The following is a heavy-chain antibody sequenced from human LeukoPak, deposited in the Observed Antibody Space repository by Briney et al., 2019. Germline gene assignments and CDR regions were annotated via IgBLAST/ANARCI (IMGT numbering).Heavy chain of an antibody. J-gene: IGHJ4*02. CDR3: AREDASGYYLYYFDY. CDR1: GGSVSSGSYY. CDR2: IYYSGSI. D-gene: IGHD3-22*01. V-gene: IGHV4-61*01. Sequence: TSQTLSLTYTVSGGSVSSGSYYWSWIRQPPGKGLEWIGYIYYSGSINYNPSLKGRVTISVDTSKNQFSLKLSSVTAADTAVYYCAREDASGYYLYYFDYWGQGTLVTVSS.